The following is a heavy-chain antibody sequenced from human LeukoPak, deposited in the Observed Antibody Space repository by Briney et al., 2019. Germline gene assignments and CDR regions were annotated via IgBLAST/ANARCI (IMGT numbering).Heavy chain of an antibody. Sequence: PGGSLRLSCAASGFTFTTYWMHWVRQVPGKGLVWVARIKGDGSSTRHADSMKGRFTISRDNAKNTLYLQMNSLRDEDTAVYYCVREGLECSGSSCQRAAFDYWGQGTLATVSS. CDR1: GFTFTTYW. D-gene: IGHD2-2*01. J-gene: IGHJ4*02. V-gene: IGHV3-74*01. CDR2: IKGDGSST. CDR3: VREGLECSGSSCQRAAFDY.